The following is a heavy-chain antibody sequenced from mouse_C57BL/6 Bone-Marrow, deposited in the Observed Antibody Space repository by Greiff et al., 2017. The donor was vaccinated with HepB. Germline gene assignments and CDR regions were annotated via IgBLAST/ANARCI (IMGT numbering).Heavy chain of an antibody. CDR3: ARRFYSNYGFAY. CDR1: GFTFSSYA. V-gene: IGHV5-4*01. Sequence: EVQLVESGGGLVKPGGSLKLSCAASGFTFSSYAMSWVRQTPEKRLEWVATISDGGSYTYYPDNVKGRFTISRDNAKNNLYLQMSHLKSEDTAMYYCARRFYSNYGFAYWGQGTLVTVSA. D-gene: IGHD2-5*01. J-gene: IGHJ3*01. CDR2: ISDGGSYT.